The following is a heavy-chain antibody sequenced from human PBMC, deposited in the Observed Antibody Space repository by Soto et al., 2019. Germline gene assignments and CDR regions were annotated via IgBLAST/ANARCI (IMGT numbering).Heavy chain of an antibody. J-gene: IGHJ5*02. D-gene: IGHD3-10*01. CDR3: ARVLRGVIIGVVWFEP. V-gene: IGHV4-31*03. CDR1: GGSISSGGYY. CDR2: IYYSGST. Sequence: TLSLTCTVSGGSISSGGYYWSWILQHPGKGLEWIGYIYYSGSTYYNPSLKSRVTISVDTSKNQFSLKLSSVTAADTAVYYCARVLRGVIIGVVWFEPWGQGTLVNVSS.